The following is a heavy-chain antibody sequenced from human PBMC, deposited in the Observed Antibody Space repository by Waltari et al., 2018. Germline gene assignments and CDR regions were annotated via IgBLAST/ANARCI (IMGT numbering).Heavy chain of an antibody. J-gene: IGHJ4*02. CDR3: ARNQVETALGY. V-gene: IGHV3-53*01. D-gene: IGHD2-21*02. CDR2: IYSGGTT. Sequence: EVQLVESGGGWIQPGGSLRLSWLALGVTLRNNYMTWLRQGLGKGLELVSLIYSGGTTYYADSVRGRFTISRDGSKNTVYLQMNSLRAEDTAVYFCARNQVETALGYWGQGTLVTVSS. CDR1: GVTLRNNY.